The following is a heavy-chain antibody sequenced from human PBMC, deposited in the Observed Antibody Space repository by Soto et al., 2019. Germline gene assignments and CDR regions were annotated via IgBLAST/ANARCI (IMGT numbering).Heavy chain of an antibody. D-gene: IGHD5-18*01. CDR3: ARDNLVGHSYGNQIHALDN. J-gene: IGHJ3*02. V-gene: IGHV4-39*07. Sequence: PSETLSLTCTVSGGSISSSSYYWGWIRQPPGKGLEWIGSIYYSGSTNYNPSLKSRVTISADKSKNQVSLKLSSVTAADTAVYYCARDNLVGHSYGNQIHALDNWGQGTMVTVSS. CDR1: GGSISSSSYY. CDR2: IYYSGST.